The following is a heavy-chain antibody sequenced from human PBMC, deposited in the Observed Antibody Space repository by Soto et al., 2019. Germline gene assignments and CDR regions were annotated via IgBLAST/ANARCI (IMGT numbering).Heavy chain of an antibody. CDR1: GFTFSSYW. J-gene: IGHJ4*02. CDR2: INSDGRST. D-gene: IGHD3-3*01. V-gene: IGHV3-74*01. Sequence: PEVSLRLSCAASGFTFSSYWMHWVRQAPGKGLVWVSRINSDGRSTSYADSVKGRFTISRDNAKNSLYLQMNSLRADDPAVYYYARDPSPYGCWSGYSVWGLDYWGQGAPVTVSS. CDR3: ARDPSPYGCWSGYSVWGLDY.